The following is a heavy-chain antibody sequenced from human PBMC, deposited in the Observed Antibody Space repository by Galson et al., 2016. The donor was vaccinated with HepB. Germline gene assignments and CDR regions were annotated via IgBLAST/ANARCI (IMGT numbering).Heavy chain of an antibody. D-gene: IGHD3-10*01. CDR1: GFSFRSYA. CDR3: ARGPGSYYRGREYYYGMDV. V-gene: IGHV3-30*04. J-gene: IGHJ6*02. CDR2: IPFDGSDE. Sequence: SLRLSCAASGFSFRSYAMHWVRQVPGKGLEWVAVIPFDGSDEYYADSVKGRFTISRDNSENTLYLQMNSLRVEDTAVYYCARGPGSYYRGREYYYGMDVWGQGTTVTVSS.